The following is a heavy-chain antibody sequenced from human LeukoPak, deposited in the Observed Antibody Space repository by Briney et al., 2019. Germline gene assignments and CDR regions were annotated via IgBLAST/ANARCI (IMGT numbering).Heavy chain of an antibody. Sequence: SQTLSLTCAVSGDSFLWNSVAWNWIRQSPSRGLEWLGRTYYSSEWHHDYAVSVKSRINITADTFKSQFSLHLNTVTPEDTAVYFCARGRYCGGGTCYHFDSWGQGTLVTVSS. CDR2: TYYSSEWHH. CDR1: GDSFLWNSVA. J-gene: IGHJ4*02. D-gene: IGHD2-15*01. V-gene: IGHV6-1*01. CDR3: ARGRYCGGGTCYHFDS.